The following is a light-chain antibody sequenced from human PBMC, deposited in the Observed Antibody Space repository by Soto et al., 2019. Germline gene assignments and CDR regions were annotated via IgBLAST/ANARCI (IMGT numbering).Light chain of an antibody. CDR2: GAS. CDR3: HQYGSSPLT. V-gene: IGKV3-20*01. Sequence: EIVLTQSPGTLSLSPGERATLSCRASQSVYSNYLAWYQQKPGQSPRLLMYGASTRVTGIPDRFSGSASGTDFTLTISRLEPEDFAVYYCHQYGSSPLTFGAGTKVDIK. J-gene: IGKJ3*01. CDR1: QSVYSNY.